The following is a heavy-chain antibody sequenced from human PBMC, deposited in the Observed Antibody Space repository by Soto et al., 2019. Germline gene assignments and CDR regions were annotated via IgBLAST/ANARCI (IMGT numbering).Heavy chain of an antibody. CDR2: IIPIVGIT. CDR3: ARAGRNDSINYYYYYMDV. CDR1: GGTFSSYT. V-gene: IGHV1-69*02. Sequence: SVKVSCKASGGTFSSYTIIWVRQAPGQGLEWMGRIIPIVGITNYAQKFQGRVTMTRDTSTSTVYMELSSLRSEDTAVYYCARAGRNDSINYYYYYMDVWGKGTTVTVS. D-gene: IGHD1-1*01. J-gene: IGHJ6*03.